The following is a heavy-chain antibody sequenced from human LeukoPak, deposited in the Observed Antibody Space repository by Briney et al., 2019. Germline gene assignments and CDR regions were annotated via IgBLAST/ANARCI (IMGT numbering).Heavy chain of an antibody. Sequence: ASVKVSCKASGYTFTSYDINWVRQATGQELEWMGWMNPNSGNTGYAQKFQGRVTMTRNTSISTAYMELSSLRSEDTAVYYCARGGGITIFGVVIINAFDIWGQGTMVTVSS. D-gene: IGHD3-3*01. V-gene: IGHV1-8*01. J-gene: IGHJ3*02. CDR2: MNPNSGNT. CDR1: GYTFTSYD. CDR3: ARGGGITIFGVVIINAFDI.